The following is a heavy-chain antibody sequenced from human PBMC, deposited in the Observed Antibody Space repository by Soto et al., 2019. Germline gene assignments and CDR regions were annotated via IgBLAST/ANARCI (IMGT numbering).Heavy chain of an antibody. CDR1: GFTFSSYG. CDR2: IWYDGSNK. D-gene: IGHD1-26*01. CDR3: AREGRGVGAIRWFDP. J-gene: IGHJ5*02. Sequence: QVQLVESGGGVVQPGRSLRLSCAASGFTFSSYGMHWVRQAPGKGLEWVAVIWYDGSNKYYADSVKGRFTISRDNSKYTLYLQMTSLRAEDTAVYYCAREGRGVGAIRWFDPWGQGTLVTVSS. V-gene: IGHV3-33*01.